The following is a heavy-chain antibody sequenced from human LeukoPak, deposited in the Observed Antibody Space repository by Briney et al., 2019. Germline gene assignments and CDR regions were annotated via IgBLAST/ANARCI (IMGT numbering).Heavy chain of an antibody. CDR2: IYHSGST. CDR1: GGSISSYY. V-gene: IGHV4-59*12. Sequence: SETLSLTCTVSGGSISSYYWSWIRQPPGKGLEWIGYIYHSGSTYYNPSLKSRVTISVDRSKNQFSLKLSSVTAADTAVYYCARAPDSSYYDYWGQGTLVTVSS. J-gene: IGHJ4*02. CDR3: ARAPDSSYYDY.